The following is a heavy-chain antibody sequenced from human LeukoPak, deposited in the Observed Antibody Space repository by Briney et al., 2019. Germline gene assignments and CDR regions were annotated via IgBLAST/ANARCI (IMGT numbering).Heavy chain of an antibody. Sequence: SQTLSLTCTVSGGSLSSGDYYWSWIRQPPGKGLEWIGYIYYSGSTYYNPSLKSRVTISVDTSKNQFSLKLSSVTAADTAVYYCAIAAAGYTHYFDYWGQGTLVTVSS. CDR2: IYYSGST. CDR1: GGSLSSGDYY. CDR3: AIAAAGYTHYFDY. V-gene: IGHV4-30-4*08. J-gene: IGHJ4*02. D-gene: IGHD6-13*01.